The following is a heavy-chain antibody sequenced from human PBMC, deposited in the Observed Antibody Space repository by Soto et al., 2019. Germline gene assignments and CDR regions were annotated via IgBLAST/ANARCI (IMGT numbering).Heavy chain of an antibody. CDR1: GYTFTAYQ. V-gene: IGHV1-2*02. CDR3: ARARNYYDSSTFYFGAPYYFVD. D-gene: IGHD3-22*01. J-gene: IGHJ4*02. Sequence: ASVKVSCKASGYTFTAYQMHWVRRAPGQGLEWMGWINPNNGGTTLAQNFQGRISMTRDTSISTVYMELSRLTSDDTAVYYCARARNYYDSSTFYFGAPYYFVDWGQGTLVTVS. CDR2: INPNNGGT.